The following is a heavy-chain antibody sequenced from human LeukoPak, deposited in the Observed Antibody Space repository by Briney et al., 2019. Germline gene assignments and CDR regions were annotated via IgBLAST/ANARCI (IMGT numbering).Heavy chain of an antibody. V-gene: IGHV4-4*09. CDR1: GGSISSYY. D-gene: IGHD5-18*01. CDR3: ATLGGYSYGSGFDP. Sequence: SETLSLTCTVSGGSISSYYWSWIRQPPGKGLEWIGYIYTSGSTNYNPSLKGRVTISVDTSKNQFSLKLSSVTAADTAVYYCATLGGYSYGSGFDPRGQGTLVTVSS. J-gene: IGHJ5*02. CDR2: IYTSGST.